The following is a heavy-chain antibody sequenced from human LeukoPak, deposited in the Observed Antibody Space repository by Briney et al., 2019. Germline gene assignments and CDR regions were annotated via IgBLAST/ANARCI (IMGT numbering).Heavy chain of an antibody. Sequence: PRGSLRLSCAASGFTFSSYWMSWVRQAPGKGLEWVSNIKQDGSEKYYVDSVKGRFTISRDNAKSSLYLQMNSLRAEDTALYYCAKDITFRKTGALDYWGQGTLVTVSS. CDR2: IKQDGSEK. CDR1: GFTFSSYW. CDR3: AKDITFRKTGALDY. J-gene: IGHJ4*02. V-gene: IGHV3-7*03. D-gene: IGHD1-14*01.